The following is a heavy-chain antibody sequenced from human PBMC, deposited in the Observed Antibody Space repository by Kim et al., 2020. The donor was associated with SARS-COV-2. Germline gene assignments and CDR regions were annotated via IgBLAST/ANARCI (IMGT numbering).Heavy chain of an antibody. J-gene: IGHJ5*01. CDR3: AKRGGGGTRGGDYDS. CDR1: GFTFNSSA. D-gene: IGHD4-17*01. CDR2: ISSGGSKA. Sequence: GGSLRLSCVASGFTFNSSAMSWVRQAPGKGLEWVSAISSGGSKAYYADSVKGRFTISRDNSRNTVYLQMNRLRVDDTAVYFCAKRGGGGTRGGDYDSWG. V-gene: IGHV3-23*01.